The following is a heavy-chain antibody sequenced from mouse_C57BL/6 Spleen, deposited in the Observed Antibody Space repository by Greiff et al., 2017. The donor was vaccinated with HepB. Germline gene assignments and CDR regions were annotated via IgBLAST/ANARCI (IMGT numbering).Heavy chain of an antibody. Sequence: EVKLVESGGGLVKPGGSLKLSCAASGFTFSSYAMSWVRQTPEKRLEWVATISDGGSYTYYPDNVKGRFTISRDNAKNNLYLQMSHLKSEDTAMYYCARDYMVTREETYYAMDYWGQGTSVTVSS. J-gene: IGHJ4*01. CDR2: ISDGGSYT. CDR3: ARDYMVTREETYYAMDY. D-gene: IGHD2-2*01. CDR1: GFTFSSYA. V-gene: IGHV5-4*01.